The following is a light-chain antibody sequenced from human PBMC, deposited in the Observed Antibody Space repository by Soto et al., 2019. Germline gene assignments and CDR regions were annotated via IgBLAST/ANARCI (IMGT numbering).Light chain of an antibody. CDR2: LGS. J-gene: IGKJ2*01. Sequence: DLVMTQSPLSLPVTPGEPASISCRSSQSLLHSNGYNYLDWYLQKPGQSPQLLIYLGSNRASGVPDRFSGSGSGADFTLKISRVAAEDVGVYYCMQALQTPYTFGQGTKLEIK. V-gene: IGKV2-28*01. CDR1: QSLLHSNGYNY. CDR3: MQALQTPYT.